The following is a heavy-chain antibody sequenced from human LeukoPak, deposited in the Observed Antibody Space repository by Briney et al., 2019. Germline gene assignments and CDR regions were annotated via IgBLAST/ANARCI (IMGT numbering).Heavy chain of an antibody. D-gene: IGHD3-22*01. Sequence: SETLSLTCAVYGGSFSGYYWSWIRQPPGKGLEWIGEINHSGSTNYNPSLKSRVTISVDTSKNQYCLKLSSVTAADTAVYCCAKPSGYGLVDIWFQGTMVTVSS. CDR2: INHSGST. J-gene: IGHJ3*02. CDR3: AKPSGYGLVDI. V-gene: IGHV4-34*01. CDR1: GGSFSGYY.